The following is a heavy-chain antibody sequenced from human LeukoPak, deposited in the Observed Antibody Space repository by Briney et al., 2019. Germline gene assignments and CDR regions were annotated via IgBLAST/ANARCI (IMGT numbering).Heavy chain of an antibody. CDR2: ISASGGST. J-gene: IGHJ4*02. CDR3: AKGYCSGVTCYPSQYFDY. D-gene: IGHD2-15*01. Sequence: GGSLRLSCAASGFTFSSYSMNWVRQAPGKGLEWVSAISASGGSTYYADSVKGRFTISRDSSKNTLYLQMNSLRAEDTAVYYCAKGYCSGVTCYPSQYFDYWGQGTLVTVSS. CDR1: GFTFSSYS. V-gene: IGHV3-23*01.